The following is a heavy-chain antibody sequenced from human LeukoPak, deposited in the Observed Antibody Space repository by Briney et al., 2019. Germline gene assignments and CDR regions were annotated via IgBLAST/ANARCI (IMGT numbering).Heavy chain of an antibody. D-gene: IGHD1-26*01. CDR1: GGTFSSYT. CDR2: IIPLLAMK. Sequence: SVKVSCKASGGTFSSYTPSWVRQAPGQGLEWMGRIIPLLAMKNYAQRFQDRVTLTADKSTRTVYMEMVSLRPEDAAVYYCVLGSTTDEGFDIWGQGTTVTVST. J-gene: IGHJ3*02. V-gene: IGHV1-69*02. CDR3: VLGSTTDEGFDI.